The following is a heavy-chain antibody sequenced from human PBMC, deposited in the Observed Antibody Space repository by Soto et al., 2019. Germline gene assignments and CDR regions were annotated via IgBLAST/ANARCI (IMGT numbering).Heavy chain of an antibody. CDR1: GFTFSSYW. CDR2: LNSDGSAT. D-gene: IGHD2-21*01. CDR3: ARDTELWRLDS. V-gene: IGHV3-74*01. Sequence: EVQLVESGGGLVQPGESLRLSCAASGFTFSSYWMHWVRQAPGKGLVWVSRLNSDGSATTYADSVKGRFTISRDNVKNTLYLQMNSPRAEDTAVYFCARDTELWRLDSWCQGTLVTVSS. J-gene: IGHJ4*02.